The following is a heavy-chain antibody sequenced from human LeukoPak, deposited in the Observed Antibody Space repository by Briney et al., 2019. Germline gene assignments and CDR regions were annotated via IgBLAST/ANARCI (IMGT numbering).Heavy chain of an antibody. Sequence: GESLKVSCKGSGYSFTRYWIGWVRQMPGKGLEWMGLVYPGDSDTRYSPSFQGQVTISADKSISTAYLQWSSLKASDTAMYYCARRSYGYSQPDYWGQGTLVTVSS. V-gene: IGHV5-51*01. CDR2: VYPGDSDT. CDR3: ARRSYGYSQPDY. D-gene: IGHD5-18*01. J-gene: IGHJ4*02. CDR1: GYSFTRYW.